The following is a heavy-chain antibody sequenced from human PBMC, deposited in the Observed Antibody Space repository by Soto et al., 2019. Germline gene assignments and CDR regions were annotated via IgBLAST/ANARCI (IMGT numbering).Heavy chain of an antibody. V-gene: IGHV2-5*02. CDR2: IYWDDDK. J-gene: IGHJ1*01. CDR1: GFSLSTSGVG. Sequence: QITLKESGPTLVKPTQTLTLTCTFSGFSLSTSGVGVGWIRQPPGKALEWLALIYWDDDKRYSPSLKSRLTITKDHSKTQVVITMTNMNPVDTATYYCAHLTYYYDSSGYYSRAEYFQHWGQGTLVTVSS. D-gene: IGHD3-22*01. CDR3: AHLTYYYDSSGYYSRAEYFQH.